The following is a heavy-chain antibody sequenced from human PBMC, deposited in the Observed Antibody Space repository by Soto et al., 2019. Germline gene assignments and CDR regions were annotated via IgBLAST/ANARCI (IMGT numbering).Heavy chain of an antibody. V-gene: IGHV1-8*01. Sequence: QVQLVQSGTEVKKPGASVKVSCKASGYTFSSHDINWVRQASGQGLEWMGWMNPTTGNTGSAQKFKGRLTMTRNTSITPAYMELTSFTSEDTAVYYCARVGPLAHDLWGQGTTVTVSS. J-gene: IGHJ3*01. D-gene: IGHD3-16*01. CDR3: ARVGPLAHDL. CDR2: MNPTTGNT. CDR1: GYTFSSHD.